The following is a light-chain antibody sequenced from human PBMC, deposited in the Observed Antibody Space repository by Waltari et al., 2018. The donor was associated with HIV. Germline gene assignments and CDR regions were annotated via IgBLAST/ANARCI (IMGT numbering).Light chain of an antibody. J-gene: IGLJ2*01. CDR3: CSYGSSGTLI. Sequence: QSALTQPASASGSPGQSIPISCTGTSSDVGGYQVVSWYQEHPGKAPKLMMYEDTERPSGVSARFSGSKSGNTASLTISGLQAEDEADYYCCSYGSSGTLIFGGGTKVTVL. CDR1: SSDVGGYQV. CDR2: EDT. V-gene: IGLV2-23*01.